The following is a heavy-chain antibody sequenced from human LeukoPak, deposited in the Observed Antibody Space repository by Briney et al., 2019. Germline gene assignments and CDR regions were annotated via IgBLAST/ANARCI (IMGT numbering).Heavy chain of an antibody. CDR1: GFTFSNAW. CDR2: IKSKTDGGTT. CDR3: TTDIYGGNSDYYYYGMDV. D-gene: IGHD4-23*01. J-gene: IGHJ6*02. Sequence: GGPLRLSCAASGFTFSNAWMSWVRQAPGKGLEWVGRIKSKTDGGTTDYAAPVKGRFTISRDDSKNTLYLQMNSLKTEDTAVYYCTTDIYGGNSDYYYYGMDVWGQGTTVTVSS. V-gene: IGHV3-15*01.